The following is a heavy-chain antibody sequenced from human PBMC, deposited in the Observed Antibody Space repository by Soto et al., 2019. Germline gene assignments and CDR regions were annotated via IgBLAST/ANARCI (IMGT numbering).Heavy chain of an antibody. J-gene: IGHJ6*02. V-gene: IGHV3-23*01. CDR2: ISGSGGST. Sequence: GGSLRLSCAASGFTFSSYAMSWVRQAPGKGLEWVSAISGSGGSTYYADSVKGRFTISRDNSKNTLYLQMNSLRAEDTAVYYCAKDRASVAGTGYYGMDVWGQGTTVTVSS. D-gene: IGHD6-19*01. CDR1: GFTFSSYA. CDR3: AKDRASVAGTGYYGMDV.